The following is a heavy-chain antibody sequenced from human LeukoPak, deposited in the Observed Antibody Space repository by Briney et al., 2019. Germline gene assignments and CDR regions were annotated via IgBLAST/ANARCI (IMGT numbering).Heavy chain of an antibody. Sequence: GRSLRLSCAASGFTFDDFAMHWVRQTPGKGLEWVSRISWNGNKRDYADSVKGRFTISRDNAKNSLYLQMNSLRGEDTALYYCAKDLRSSDFPWAIDVWGQGTTVAVSS. CDR2: ISWNGNKR. CDR1: GFTFDDFA. J-gene: IGHJ6*02. CDR3: AKDLRSSDFPWAIDV. V-gene: IGHV3-9*01. D-gene: IGHD6-19*01.